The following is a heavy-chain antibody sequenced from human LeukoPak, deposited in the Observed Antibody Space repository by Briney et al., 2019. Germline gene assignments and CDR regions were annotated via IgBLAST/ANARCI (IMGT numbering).Heavy chain of an antibody. J-gene: IGHJ4*02. CDR2: IDPSDSYT. Sequence: GESLKISCKGSGYSFTSYWISWVRQMPGKGLEWMGRIDPSDSYTNYSPSFQGHVTISADKSISTAYLQWNSLKASDTAMYYCARHVRGPYGSGSPIFDYWGQGTLVTVSS. CDR3: ARHVRGPYGSGSPIFDY. V-gene: IGHV5-10-1*01. CDR1: GYSFTSYW. D-gene: IGHD3-10*01.